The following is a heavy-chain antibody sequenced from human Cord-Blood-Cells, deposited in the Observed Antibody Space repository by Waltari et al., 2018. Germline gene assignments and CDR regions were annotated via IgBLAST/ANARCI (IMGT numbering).Heavy chain of an antibody. CDR3: ASYSGSYYNTYYYGMDV. CDR1: GGTFSSYA. J-gene: IGHJ6*02. D-gene: IGHD3-10*01. V-gene: IGHV1-69*01. Sequence: QVQLVQSGAEVKKPGSSVKVSCKASGGTFSSYAISWVRQAPGQGVEWMGGIIPIFGTANYAQKFQGRVTITADESTSTAYMELSSLRSEDTAVYYCASYSGSYYNTYYYGMDVWGQGTTVTVSS. CDR2: IIPIFGTA.